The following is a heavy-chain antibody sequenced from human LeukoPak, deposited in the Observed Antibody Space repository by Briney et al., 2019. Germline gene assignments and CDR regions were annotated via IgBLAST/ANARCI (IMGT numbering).Heavy chain of an antibody. Sequence: GGSLRLSCAASGFIFSSHWMHWVRHVPGKGLVWVSRIDSDGSSTSYADSVKGRFTISRDNTKNTLYLEMSSLRAEDTALYYCARIRGYNYGFFDYWSQGTLVTVSS. CDR2: IDSDGSST. V-gene: IGHV3-74*01. CDR1: GFIFSSHW. D-gene: IGHD5-18*01. J-gene: IGHJ4*02. CDR3: ARIRGYNYGFFDY.